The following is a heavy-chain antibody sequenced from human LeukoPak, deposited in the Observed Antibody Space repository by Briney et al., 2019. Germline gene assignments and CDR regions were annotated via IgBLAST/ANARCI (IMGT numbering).Heavy chain of an antibody. D-gene: IGHD3-3*01. V-gene: IGHV4-39*07. J-gene: IGHJ4*02. CDR2: IYYSGST. CDR3: ARPFAGVVTFFDY. CDR1: GGSISSSSYY. Sequence: SETLSLTCTVSGGSISSSSYYWGWIRQPPGKGLEWIGSIYYSGSTYYNPSLKSRVTISVDTSKNQFSLKLSSATAADTAVYYCARPFAGVVTFFDYWGQGTLVTVSS.